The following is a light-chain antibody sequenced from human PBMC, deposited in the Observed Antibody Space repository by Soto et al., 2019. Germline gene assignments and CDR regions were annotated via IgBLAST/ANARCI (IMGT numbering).Light chain of an antibody. J-gene: IGKJ1*01. CDR2: KAS. Sequence: DIQMTQSPSTLSATVGDRVTITCRASQSISSWLAWHQQKPGKAPRLLIYKASNLESGVPSRFSGSGSGTEFTLTITSLQPDDSATYYCQQYNDNWTFGQGTKVEIK. V-gene: IGKV1-5*03. CDR1: QSISSW. CDR3: QQYNDNWT.